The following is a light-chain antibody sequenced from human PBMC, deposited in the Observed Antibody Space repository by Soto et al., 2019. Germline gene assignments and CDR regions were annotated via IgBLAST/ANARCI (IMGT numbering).Light chain of an antibody. CDR2: DVS. CDR3: SSYTTSSTPCV. J-gene: IGLJ1*01. CDR1: NNEFGGYDF. Sequence: QPAPLSGSPGQSIILSRPGANNEFGGYDFVSWYQHHPGKAPKLIICDVSDRPSGVSNRFSGSKSGNTASLTISGLQAEDEGDYYCSSYTTSSTPCVFGTGTKVTVL. V-gene: IGLV2-14*03.